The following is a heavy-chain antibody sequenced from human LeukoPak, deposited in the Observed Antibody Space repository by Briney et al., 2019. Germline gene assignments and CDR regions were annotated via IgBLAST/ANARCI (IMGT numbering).Heavy chain of an antibody. V-gene: IGHV3-30*02. CDR1: GFTFSSYG. J-gene: IGHJ4*02. D-gene: IGHD2-2*01. CDR2: IRYDGSNK. CDR3: AKAASASAAIDY. Sequence: PGGSLRLSCAASGFTFSSYGMHWVRQAPGKGLEWVAFIRYDGSNKYYADSVKGRFTISRDNSKNTLYLQMNSLRAEDTAVYYCAKAASASAAIDYWGQGTLATVSS.